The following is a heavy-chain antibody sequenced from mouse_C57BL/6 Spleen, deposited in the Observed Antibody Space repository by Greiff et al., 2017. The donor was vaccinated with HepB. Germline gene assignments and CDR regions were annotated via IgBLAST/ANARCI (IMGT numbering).Heavy chain of an antibody. Sequence: QVQLQQSGAELARPGASVKLSCKASGYTFTSYGLSWVKQRTGQGLEWIGEIYPRSGNTYYNEKFKGKATLTADKSSSTAYMELRSLTSEDSAVYFCARSHYYGSSPYYFDYWGQGTTLTVSS. J-gene: IGHJ2*01. CDR3: ARSHYYGSSPYYFDY. CDR1: GYTFTSYG. V-gene: IGHV1-81*01. D-gene: IGHD1-1*01. CDR2: IYPRSGNT.